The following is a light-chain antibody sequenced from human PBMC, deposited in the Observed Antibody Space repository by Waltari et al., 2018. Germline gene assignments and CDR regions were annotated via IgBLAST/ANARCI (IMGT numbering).Light chain of an antibody. CDR3: QQYNNWPPIT. CDR1: QSVSSN. V-gene: IGKV3-15*01. J-gene: IGKJ5*01. CDR2: GAA. Sequence: EIVMTQSPATLSVSPGERATLSCRAGQSVSSNLAWYQQKPGQGPRLLIYGAATRATGIPSRFSGSGSGTEFTLTISSLQSEDFAVYYCQQYNNWPPITFGQGTRLENK.